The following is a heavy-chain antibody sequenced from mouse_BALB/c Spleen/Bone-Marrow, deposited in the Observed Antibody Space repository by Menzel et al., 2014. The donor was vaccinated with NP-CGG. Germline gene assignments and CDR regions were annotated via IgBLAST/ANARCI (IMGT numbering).Heavy chain of an antibody. CDR3: ARHAYYDQTEVSFVC. CDR2: ISGDGRYT. D-gene: IGHD2-4*01. Sequence: GKLVESGGGLVKSGGSLKLSCAASGFSFSIYGMSWLRQTPEKRLEWVATISGDGRYTFYSDSVKGRFTISRDNAKNNLYLQPSGLRSEDTALYYCARHAYYDQTEVSFVCWGQGTLVTVSA. J-gene: IGHJ3*01. CDR1: GFSFSIYG. V-gene: IGHV5-9-2*01.